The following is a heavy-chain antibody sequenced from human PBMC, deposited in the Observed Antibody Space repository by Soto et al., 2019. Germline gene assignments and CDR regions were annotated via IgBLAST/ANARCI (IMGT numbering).Heavy chain of an antibody. CDR3: ARRKERSGPHYFDY. V-gene: IGHV1-8*02. D-gene: IGHD6-25*01. Sequence: ASVKVSCKASGYIFTSYAISWVRQAPGQGLEWMGWMNPYSGNTGYAQKFQGRVTVTRNTSISTVYMELSGLRPDDTAVYYCARRKERSGPHYFDYWGQGSQVTVSS. J-gene: IGHJ4*02. CDR1: GYIFTSYA. CDR2: MNPYSGNT.